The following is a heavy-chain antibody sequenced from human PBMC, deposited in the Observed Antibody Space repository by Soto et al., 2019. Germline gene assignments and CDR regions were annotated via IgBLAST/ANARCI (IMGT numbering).Heavy chain of an antibody. V-gene: IGHV2-5*01. J-gene: IGHJ4*02. CDR1: GFSLTTRGMT. D-gene: IGHD6-13*01. CDR3: TLRQDTSRGPIY. CDR2: ST. Sequence: SGPTLVNPTQTLTLTCTVSGFSLTTRGMTLGWIRQPPGKAPEWLALSTQYSPSLQSRLTFTEDTSKNQVVLTMTNMDPVDTATYYCTLRQDTSRGPIYWGQGIMVTVPS.